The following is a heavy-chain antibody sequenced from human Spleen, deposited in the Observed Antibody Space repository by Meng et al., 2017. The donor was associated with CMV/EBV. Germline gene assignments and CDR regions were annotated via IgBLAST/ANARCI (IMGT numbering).Heavy chain of an antibody. CDR3: ARDNVDTSMAPFDL. J-gene: IGHJ2*01. Sequence: ASGFTLDDNGTSWVRRAPGKGLEWVSGVSRGGFSTGYIDSVKGRFIISRDNAKKSLYLQMNSLRVEDTAVYYCARDNVDTSMAPFDLWGRGTLVTVSS. CDR1: GFTLDDNG. D-gene: IGHD5-18*01. V-gene: IGHV3-20*03. CDR2: VSRGGFST.